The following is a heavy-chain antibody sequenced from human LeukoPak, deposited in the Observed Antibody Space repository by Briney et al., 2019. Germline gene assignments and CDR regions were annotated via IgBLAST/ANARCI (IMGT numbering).Heavy chain of an antibody. D-gene: IGHD1-26*01. V-gene: IGHV3-9*01. J-gene: IGHJ4*02. CDR1: GFTFDDYA. CDR3: AKDTSSYLIDY. Sequence: GGSLRLSCAASGFTFDDYAMHWVRQAPGKGPEWVSGISWNSGSIAYADSVKGRLTISRDNAKNSLYLQMNSLRAEDTAFYYCAKDTSSYLIDYWGQGTLVTVSS. CDR2: ISWNSGSI.